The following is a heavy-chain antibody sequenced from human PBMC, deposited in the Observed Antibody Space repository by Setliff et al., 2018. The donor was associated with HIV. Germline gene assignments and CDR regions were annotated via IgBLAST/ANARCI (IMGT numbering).Heavy chain of an antibody. J-gene: IGHJ4*02. V-gene: IGHV1-69*02. CDR1: EDTFNSYT. CDR3: ATSFGSGVAPFDN. CDR2: TIPVLSMS. D-gene: IGHD3-10*01. Sequence: RASVKVSCKASEDTFNSYTIHWVRQTPGQGLEWMGRTIPVLSMSNFALKFQGRGSIFADKSTSTAYLGLNGLTSADTAIYYCATSFGSGVAPFDNWGQGTLVTVSS.